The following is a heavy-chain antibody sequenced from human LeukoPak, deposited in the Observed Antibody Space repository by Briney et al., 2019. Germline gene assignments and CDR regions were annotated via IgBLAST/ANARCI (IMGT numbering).Heavy chain of an antibody. Sequence: GGSLRLSCAASGVTFSNYAMHWVRQAPGKGLQHVSAISSNGGSTYYANSVKGRFTISRDNSKNTLYLQMGSLRAEDMAVYYCARVGASLPDAFDVWGQGTMVTVSS. J-gene: IGHJ3*01. D-gene: IGHD4/OR15-4a*01. CDR1: GVTFSNYA. CDR3: ARVGASLPDAFDV. V-gene: IGHV3-64*01. CDR2: ISSNGGST.